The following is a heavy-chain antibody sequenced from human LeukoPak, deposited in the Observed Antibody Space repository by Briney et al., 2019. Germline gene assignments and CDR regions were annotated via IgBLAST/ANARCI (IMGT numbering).Heavy chain of an antibody. V-gene: IGHV1-46*01. Sequence: ASVKVSCKASGYTFTSYYMHWVQQAPGQGLEWMGIINPSGGSTSYAQKFQGRVTMTRDTSTSTVYMELSSLRSEDTAVYYCARDLSGSHTSVGFDYWGQGTLVTVSS. CDR1: GYTFTSYY. J-gene: IGHJ4*02. CDR2: INPSGGST. D-gene: IGHD1-26*01. CDR3: ARDLSGSHTSVGFDY.